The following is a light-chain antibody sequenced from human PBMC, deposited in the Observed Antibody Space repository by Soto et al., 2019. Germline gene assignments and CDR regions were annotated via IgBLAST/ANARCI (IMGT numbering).Light chain of an antibody. CDR2: EVS. CDR1: SSGVGGYNY. CDR3: SSYTTSGTLL. J-gene: IGLJ2*01. V-gene: IGLV2-14*01. Sequence: QSALTQPASVSGSPGQSITISCTGTSSGVGGYNYVSWYQQHPGKVPKVMIFEVSNRPSGISHRFSGSKAGNTASLTISGLQAEDEADYYCSSYTTSGTLLFGGGTKLTVL.